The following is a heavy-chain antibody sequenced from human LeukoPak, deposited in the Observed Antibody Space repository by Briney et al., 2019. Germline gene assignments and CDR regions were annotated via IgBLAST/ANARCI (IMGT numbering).Heavy chain of an antibody. CDR2: IYYRGGT. J-gene: IGHJ4*02. V-gene: IGHV4-59*01. D-gene: IGHD4-17*01. CDR3: ARGGDYGDLRYFDY. CDR1: GGSINNYY. Sequence: SETLSLTCTVSGGSINNYYWSWIRQPLGKGLEWIGYIYYRGGTNYNPSLKSRVTFSVDTSKNQFTLKLNSVTAADTAVYYCARGGDYGDLRYFDYWGQGTLVTVSS.